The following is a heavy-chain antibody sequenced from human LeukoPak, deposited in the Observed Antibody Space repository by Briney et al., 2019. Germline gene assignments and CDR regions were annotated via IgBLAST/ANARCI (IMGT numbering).Heavy chain of an antibody. CDR3: ARAAIYPHYGMDV. D-gene: IGHD3-9*01. CDR2: IIPILGIA. Sequence: ASVKVSCKASGGTFSSYAISWVRQAPGQGLEWMGRIIPILGIANYAQKFQGRVTITADKSASTAYMELSSLRSEGTAVYYCARAAIYPHYGMDVWGQGTTVTVSS. J-gene: IGHJ6*02. V-gene: IGHV1-69*04. CDR1: GGTFSSYA.